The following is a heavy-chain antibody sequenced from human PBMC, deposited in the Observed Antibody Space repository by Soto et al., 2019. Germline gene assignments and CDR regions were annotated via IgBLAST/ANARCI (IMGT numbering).Heavy chain of an antibody. D-gene: IGHD3-3*01. J-gene: IGHJ6*02. Sequence: GESLKISCKGSGYSFTSYWIGWVRQMPGKGLEWMGIIYPGDSDTRYSPSFQGQVTISADKSISTAYLQWSSLKASDTAMYYCARISPEYYDFWSGYSPLITYYYYGMDVWGQGTTVTVS. V-gene: IGHV5-51*01. CDR1: GYSFTSYW. CDR2: IYPGDSDT. CDR3: ARISPEYYDFWSGYSPLITYYYYGMDV.